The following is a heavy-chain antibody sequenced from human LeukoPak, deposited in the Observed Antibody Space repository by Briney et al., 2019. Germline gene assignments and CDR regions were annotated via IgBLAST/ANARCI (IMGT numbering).Heavy chain of an antibody. V-gene: IGHV3-74*01. J-gene: IGHJ4*02. CDR2: INSDGSST. D-gene: IGHD6-6*01. Sequence: PGGSLRLSCAASGFTFSSYWMHWVRQAPGKGLVWVSRINSDGSSTSYADSVKGRFTISRDNSKNTLYLQMNSLRAEDTAVYYCARASIAALFDYWGQGTLVTVSS. CDR3: ARASIAALFDY. CDR1: GFTFSSYW.